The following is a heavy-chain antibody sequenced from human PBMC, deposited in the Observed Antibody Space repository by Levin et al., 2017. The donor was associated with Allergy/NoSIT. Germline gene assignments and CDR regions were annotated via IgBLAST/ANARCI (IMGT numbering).Heavy chain of an antibody. CDR3: ASHCSWTFDY. CDR1: GFSFSTSW. Sequence: GGSLRLSCVVSGFSFSTSWMTWVRQAPGKGLEWVANINPDGSEKVYVDSVKGRFTISRDNAKNSLYLQMNSLRPEDTAVYYCASHCSWTFDYWGQGTLVTVSS. J-gene: IGHJ4*02. V-gene: IGHV3-7*01. CDR2: INPDGSEK. D-gene: IGHD6-13*01.